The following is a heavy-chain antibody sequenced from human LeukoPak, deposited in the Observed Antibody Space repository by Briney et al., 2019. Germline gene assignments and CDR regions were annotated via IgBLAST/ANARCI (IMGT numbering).Heavy chain of an antibody. CDR1: GGTFSSYA. D-gene: IGHD6-6*01. V-gene: IGHV1-69*05. CDR2: IIPIFGTA. Sequence: SVKVSCKASGGTFSSYAISWVRQAPGQGLEWMGRIIPIFGTANYAQKFQGRVTITTDESTSTAYMELSSLRSEDTAVYYCASGSPSIAARPLFDYWGQGTLVTVSS. J-gene: IGHJ4*02. CDR3: ASGSPSIAARPLFDY.